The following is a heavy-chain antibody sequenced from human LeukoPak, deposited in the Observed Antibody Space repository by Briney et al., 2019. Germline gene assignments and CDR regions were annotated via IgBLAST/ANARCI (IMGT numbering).Heavy chain of an antibody. CDR1: GGSISSGGYY. J-gene: IGHJ4*02. D-gene: IGHD5-18*01. CDR3: ARAVGYTAMVYFDY. Sequence: SSQTLSLTCTVSGGSISSGGYYWSWIRQHPGKGLEWIGYIYYSGSTYYNPSLKSRVTISADTSKNQFSLKLSSVTAADTAVYYCARAVGYTAMVYFDYWGQGTLVTVSS. CDR2: IYYSGST. V-gene: IGHV4-31*03.